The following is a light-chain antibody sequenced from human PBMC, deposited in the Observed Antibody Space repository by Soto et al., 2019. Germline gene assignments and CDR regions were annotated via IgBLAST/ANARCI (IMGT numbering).Light chain of an antibody. CDR3: QQSYSTPRP. V-gene: IGKV1-39*01. J-gene: IGKJ1*01. Sequence: DIQMTQSPSSLSASVGDRVTITCRASQSISSYLNWYQQKPGKAPKLLIYAASSLQSGVPSRFSGSGSGTDFTLTISSLQPADFATYYCQQSYSTPRPFGQGTKVEI. CDR1: QSISSY. CDR2: AAS.